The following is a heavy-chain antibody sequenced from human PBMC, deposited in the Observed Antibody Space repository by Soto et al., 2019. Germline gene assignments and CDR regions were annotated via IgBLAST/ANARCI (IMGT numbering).Heavy chain of an antibody. Sequence: SVKVSCKASGGTFSSYAISWVRQAPGQGLEWMGGIIPIFGTANYAQKFQGRVTITADKSTSTAYMELSSLRSEDTAVYYCARDSAAASPTTRFDPCGQGTLVTVSS. D-gene: IGHD6-13*01. V-gene: IGHV1-69*06. CDR1: GGTFSSYA. CDR3: ARDSAAASPTTRFDP. J-gene: IGHJ5*02. CDR2: IIPIFGTA.